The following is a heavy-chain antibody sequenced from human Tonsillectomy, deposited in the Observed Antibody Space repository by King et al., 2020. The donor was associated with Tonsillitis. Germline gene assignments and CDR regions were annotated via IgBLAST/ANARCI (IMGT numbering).Heavy chain of an antibody. J-gene: IGHJ4*02. V-gene: IGHV1-46*03. D-gene: IGHD2-21*02. CDR3: ARDHFGGDLNY. Sequence: LQLVQSGAEVNKPGASVKVSCKASEYTFSSYHTHWVRQAPGQGLEWVGVITPGGDSTTYSQKFQGRVTMTRDTSTSTFYMELNSLRSEATAVYYCARDHFGGDLNYWGQGTLVTVSS. CDR2: ITPGGDST. CDR1: EYTFSSYH.